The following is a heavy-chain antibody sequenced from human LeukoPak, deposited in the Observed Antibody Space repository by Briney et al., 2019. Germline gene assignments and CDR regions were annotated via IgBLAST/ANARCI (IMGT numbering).Heavy chain of an antibody. CDR2: ISSSSSYI. CDR3: ARQGGEAAAYYYYYYGMDV. CDR1: GFTFSSYS. Sequence: GGSLRLSCAASGFTFSSYSMNWVRQAPGKGLEWVSSISSSSSYIYYADSVKGRFTISRDNAKNSLYLQMNSLRAEDTAVYYCARQGGEAAAYYYYYYGMDVWGQGTTVTVSS. D-gene: IGHD6-13*01. J-gene: IGHJ6*02. V-gene: IGHV3-21*01.